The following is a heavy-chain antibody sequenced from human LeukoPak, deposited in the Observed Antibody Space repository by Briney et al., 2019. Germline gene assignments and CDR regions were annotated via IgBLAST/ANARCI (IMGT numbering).Heavy chain of an antibody. CDR2: IIPIFGTA. CDR3: ARSDILTGYYINDY. Sequence: ASVKLSCKASGGTFSSYAISWVRQAPGQGLEWMGGIIPIFGTANYAQKFQGRVTITADKSTSTAYMELSSLRSEDTAVYYCARSDILTGYYINDYWGQGTLVTVSS. CDR1: GGTFSSYA. J-gene: IGHJ4*02. V-gene: IGHV1-69*06. D-gene: IGHD3-9*01.